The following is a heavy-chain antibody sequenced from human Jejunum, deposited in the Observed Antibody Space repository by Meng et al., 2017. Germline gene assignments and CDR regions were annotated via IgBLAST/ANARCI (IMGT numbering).Heavy chain of an antibody. CDR1: GYSVNTYG. Sequence: QVKLCQSGVEVKKPGASVNVSCKASGYSVNTYGISWVRQAPGQGLEWMGWINAYNGNTNYEEKLQGRVTMTTDTSTITAYMELRNLRSDDTAVYYCARVASFVSDYWGQGTLVTVSS. CDR2: INAYNGNT. CDR3: ARVASFVSDY. V-gene: IGHV1-18*01. D-gene: IGHD3-3*01. J-gene: IGHJ4*02.